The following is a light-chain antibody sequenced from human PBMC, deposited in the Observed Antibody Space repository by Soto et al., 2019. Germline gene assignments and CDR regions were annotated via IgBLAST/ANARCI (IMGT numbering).Light chain of an antibody. CDR1: QGLSSD. J-gene: IGKJ5*01. CDR2: AAS. Sequence: DIQLTQSPSFLSASVGDRVTITCRASQGLSSDLAWYQQKPGKAPKLLIYAASTLQSGVPSRFSGSGSGTEFTLTISSLQPEDFASYYCQQLNSYPITFGQGTRREIK. CDR3: QQLNSYPIT. V-gene: IGKV1-9*01.